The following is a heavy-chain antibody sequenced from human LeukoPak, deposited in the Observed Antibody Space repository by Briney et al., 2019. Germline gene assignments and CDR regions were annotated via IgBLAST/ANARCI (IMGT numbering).Heavy chain of an antibody. CDR2: ISGVGPGT. CDR3: ARGGLGTSCFN. J-gene: IGHJ4*02. CDR1: GFAFNTYA. Sequence: GGSLRLSCSASGFAFNTYAMTSVRQAPGKGLEWVSSISGVGPGTYYADSVKGRFTISRDNSKNTLYLQMDSLRTEDTAVYFCARGGLGTSCFNWGQGALVTVSS. D-gene: IGHD2-2*01. V-gene: IGHV3-23*01.